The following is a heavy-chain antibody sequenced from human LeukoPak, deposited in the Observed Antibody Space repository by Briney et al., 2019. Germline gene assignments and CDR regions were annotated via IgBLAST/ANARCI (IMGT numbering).Heavy chain of an antibody. V-gene: IGHV3-74*01. J-gene: IGHJ4*02. Sequence: GGSLRLSCAASVFSFRSYWMNWVRQAPGKGLVWVSRIDSDGRSTTYADAVKGRFTISRDNAKNTLFLQMNSLRVEDTAVYYCTRGGLWFGAFLDYWGQGTRVTVSS. D-gene: IGHD3-10*01. CDR3: TRGGLWFGAFLDY. CDR2: IDSDGRST. CDR1: VFSFRSYW.